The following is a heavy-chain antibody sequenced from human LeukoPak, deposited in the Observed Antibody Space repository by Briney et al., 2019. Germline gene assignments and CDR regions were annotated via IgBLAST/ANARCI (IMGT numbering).Heavy chain of an antibody. CDR3: ARGRVSSSTWYSTYYYYFYMDV. Sequence: PGGFLRFSCAASGFTFCSSSMTWGGQGPGKGLKWVSYISSSSRTIYYADSVKGRFTISRANAKNSLYLEMNSLSAEDTAVYFCARGRVSSSTWYSTYYYYFYMDVWGKGTTVTVSS. CDR2: ISSSSRTI. D-gene: IGHD1-1*01. CDR1: GFTFCSSS. V-gene: IGHV3-48*01. J-gene: IGHJ6*03.